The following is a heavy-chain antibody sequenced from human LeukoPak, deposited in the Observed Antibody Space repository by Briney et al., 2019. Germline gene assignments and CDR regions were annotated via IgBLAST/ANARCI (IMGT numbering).Heavy chain of an antibody. J-gene: IGHJ4*02. CDR1: GGSISSGDYY. V-gene: IGHV4-30-4*01. Sequence: SETLSLTCTVSGGSISSGDYYWSWIRQPPGRGLEWIGYIYYSGSTYYNTSLKSRVTISVDTSKNPFALKLSSVTAADTAVYYCAREFGGYSGYDYFDYWGQGALVTVSS. D-gene: IGHD5-12*01. CDR2: IYYSGST. CDR3: AREFGGYSGYDYFDY.